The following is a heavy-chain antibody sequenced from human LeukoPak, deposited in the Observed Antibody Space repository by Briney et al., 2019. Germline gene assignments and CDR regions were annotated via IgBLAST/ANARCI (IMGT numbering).Heavy chain of an antibody. CDR2: IYYSGST. Sequence: SETLSLTCTVSGGSISSYYWSWIRQPPGKGLQWIGYIYYSGSTNYNPSLKSRVTISVDTSKNQFSLKLSSVTAADTAVYYCARDLGYSYGIDYWGQGTLVTVSS. CDR3: ARDLGYSYGIDY. V-gene: IGHV4-59*01. J-gene: IGHJ4*02. CDR1: GGSISSYY. D-gene: IGHD5-18*01.